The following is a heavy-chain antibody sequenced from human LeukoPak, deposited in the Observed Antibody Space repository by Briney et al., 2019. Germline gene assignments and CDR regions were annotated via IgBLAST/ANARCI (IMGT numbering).Heavy chain of an antibody. J-gene: IGHJ4*02. Sequence: SVTVSRKASVGTFSSYAISWVRQAPAQGLEGMGRIIPILGIANYAQKSRGRVTITADKTTSTDYMELSSLRSEDTAVYYCAREECSGGSCYFPDYFDYWGQGTLVTVSS. D-gene: IGHD2-15*01. CDR1: VGTFSSYA. V-gene: IGHV1-69*04. CDR3: AREECSGGSCYFPDYFDY. CDR2: IIPILGIA.